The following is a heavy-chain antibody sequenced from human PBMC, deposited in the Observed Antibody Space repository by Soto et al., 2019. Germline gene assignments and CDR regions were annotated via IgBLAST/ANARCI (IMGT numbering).Heavy chain of an antibody. CDR1: GGSISSGGYY. Sequence: SETLSLTCTVSGGSISSGGYYWSWIRQHPGKGLEWIGYIYYSGSTYYNPSLKSRVTISVDTSKNQFSLELSSVTAADTAVYYCARDQRTGELDYWGQGTLVTVSS. V-gene: IGHV4-31*03. CDR3: ARDQRTGELDY. CDR2: IYYSGST. D-gene: IGHD7-27*01. J-gene: IGHJ4*02.